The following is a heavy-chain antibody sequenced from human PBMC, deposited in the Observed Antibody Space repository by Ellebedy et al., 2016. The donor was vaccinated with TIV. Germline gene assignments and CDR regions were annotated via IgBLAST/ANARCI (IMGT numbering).Heavy chain of an antibody. J-gene: IGHJ4*02. CDR2: IIPIFETT. D-gene: IGHD3-22*01. V-gene: IGHV1-69*13. CDR3: ARHSGYYWYYFDY. Sequence: ASVKVSCKASGGSFRSYTTSWVRQAPGQGLEWMGGIIPIFETTNYAQKFQGRVTITADELGSTAYMELSSLRSEDTAVYYCARHSGYYWYYFDYWGQGTLVTVSS. CDR1: GGSFRSYT.